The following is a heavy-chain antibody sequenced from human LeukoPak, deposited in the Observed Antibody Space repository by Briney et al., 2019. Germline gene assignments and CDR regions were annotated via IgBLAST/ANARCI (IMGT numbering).Heavy chain of an antibody. V-gene: IGHV3-33*08. CDR1: GFTLSTYG. CDR2: IWSDGSNK. D-gene: IGHD6-13*01. J-gene: IGHJ4*02. Sequence: PGGSLRLSCAASGFTLSTYGMHWVRQAPGKGLEWVAVIWSDGSNKFYADSVKGRFTISRDNSKNTVFLQMNSLRDEDTAIYYCARDRGQQLDYWGQGTLVTVSS. CDR3: ARDRGQQLDY.